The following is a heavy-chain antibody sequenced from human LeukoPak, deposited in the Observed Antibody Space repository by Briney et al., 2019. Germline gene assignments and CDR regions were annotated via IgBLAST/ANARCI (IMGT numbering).Heavy chain of an antibody. D-gene: IGHD1-1*01. CDR1: GVTLTSAW. Sequence: PGGSLRLSCAVSGVTLTSAWMSWVRQAPGKGLEWVGRIKGKTAVGAPDYVASVKGRFTISRDDSKAIAYLQMNSLKTEDTAVYHCTRDRGAYNLYDYWGQGTLVTVSS. V-gene: IGHV3-15*01. J-gene: IGHJ4*02. CDR2: IKGKTAVGAP. CDR3: TRDRGAYNLYDY.